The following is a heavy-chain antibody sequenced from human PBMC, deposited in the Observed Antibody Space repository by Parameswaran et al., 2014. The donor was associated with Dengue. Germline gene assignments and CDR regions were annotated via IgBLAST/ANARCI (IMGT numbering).Heavy chain of an antibody. J-gene: IGHJ3*02. D-gene: IGHD1-7*01. Sequence: WIRQSPSRGLEWLGRTYYRSKWYNDYAVSVKSRITINPDTSKNQFSLQLNSVTPEDTAVYYCARGDNWNSRGDAFDIWGQGTMVTVSS. CDR2: TYYRSKWYN. CDR3: ARGDNWNSRGDAFDI. V-gene: IGHV6-1*01.